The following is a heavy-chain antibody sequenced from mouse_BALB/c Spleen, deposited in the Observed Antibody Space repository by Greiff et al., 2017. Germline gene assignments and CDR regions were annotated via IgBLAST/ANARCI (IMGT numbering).Heavy chain of an antibody. CDR3: AAHYYGSLDY. CDR2: IDPANGNT. CDR1: GFNIKDTY. Sequence: VQLQQSGAELVKPGASVKLSCTPSGFNIKDTYMHWVKQRPEQGLEWIGRIDPANGNTKYDPKFQGKATITADTSSNTAYLQLSSLTSEDTAVYYCAAHYYGSLDYWGQGTTLTVSS. V-gene: IGHV14-3*02. D-gene: IGHD1-2*01. J-gene: IGHJ2*01.